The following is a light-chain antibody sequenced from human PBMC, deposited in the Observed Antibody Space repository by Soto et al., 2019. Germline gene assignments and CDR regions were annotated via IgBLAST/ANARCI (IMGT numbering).Light chain of an antibody. Sequence: EIVMTQSPATLSVSPGERATLSCRASQSVSSNLAWYQQKPGQAPRLLIYGASTRATGIPARFSGSGSGTDFPLTISSLQSEDFAVYYCQQYNNWLFTFGPGTKVDIK. J-gene: IGKJ3*01. CDR1: QSVSSN. V-gene: IGKV3-15*01. CDR3: QQYNNWLFT. CDR2: GAS.